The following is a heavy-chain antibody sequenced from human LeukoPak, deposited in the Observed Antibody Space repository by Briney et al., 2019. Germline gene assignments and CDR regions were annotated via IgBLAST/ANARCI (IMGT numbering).Heavy chain of an antibody. J-gene: IGHJ4*02. CDR2: IKQDGSEK. D-gene: IGHD3-10*01. V-gene: IGHV3-7*01. CDR1: GFTFSSYW. CDR3: ARDDYYGSGSYLGSFDY. Sequence: GGSLRLSCAASGFTFSSYWMSWVRQAPGKGLEWVANIKQDGSEKYYVDSVKGRFTISRDNAKNSLYLQMNSLRAEDTAVYYCARDDYYGSGSYLGSFDYWGQGTLVTVSS.